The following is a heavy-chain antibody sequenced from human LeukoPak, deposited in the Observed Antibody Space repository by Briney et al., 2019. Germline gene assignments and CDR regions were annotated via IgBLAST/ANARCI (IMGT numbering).Heavy chain of an antibody. J-gene: IGHJ4*02. CDR2: IYSGGST. CDR1: GFNVSTNY. CDR3: ARSVGGYDLNY. Sequence: GGSLRLSCAGSGFNVSTNYMSWVRQAPGKGLEWGSVIYSGGSTYYTDSVKGRFTISRDNSKNTLYLQMNSLRVEDTAVYYCARSVGGYDLNYWGQGTLVTVSS. V-gene: IGHV3-66*01. D-gene: IGHD5-12*01.